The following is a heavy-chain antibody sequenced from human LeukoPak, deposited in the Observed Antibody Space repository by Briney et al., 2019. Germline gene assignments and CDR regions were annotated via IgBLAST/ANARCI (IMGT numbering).Heavy chain of an antibody. CDR1: GFTFSRYS. CDR2: LNEDGSEK. V-gene: IGHV3-7*03. Sequence: GGSLRLSCAASGFTFSRYSMNWVRQAPGKGLEWVASLNEDGSEKYYVDSVKGRFTISRDNAQKSLYLEMKSLSAKDTAVYYCARAVTSTEGYWGQGALVTVSS. CDR3: ARAVTSTEGY. J-gene: IGHJ4*02.